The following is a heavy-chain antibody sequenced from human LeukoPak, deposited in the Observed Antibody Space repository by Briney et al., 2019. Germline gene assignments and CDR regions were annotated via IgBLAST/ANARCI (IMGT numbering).Heavy chain of an antibody. J-gene: IGHJ5*02. CDR3: ARVRSYGYCSSTSCHRGWFDP. CDR2: INPNSGGT. V-gene: IGHV1-2*02. Sequence: ASVKVPCKASGYTFTGYYMHWVRQAPGQGLEWMGWINPNSGGTNYARKFQGRVTMTRDTSISTAYMELSRLRSDDTAVYYCARVRSYGYCSSTSCHRGWFDPWGQGTLVTVSS. D-gene: IGHD2-2*01. CDR1: GYTFTGYY.